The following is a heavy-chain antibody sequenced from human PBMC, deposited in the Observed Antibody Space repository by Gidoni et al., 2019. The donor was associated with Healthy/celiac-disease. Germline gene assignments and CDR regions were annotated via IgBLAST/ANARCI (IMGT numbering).Heavy chain of an antibody. CDR2: IRSKANSYAT. Sequence: SGKGLEWVGRIRSKANSYATAYAASVKGRFTISRDDSKNTAYLQMNSLKTDDTAVYYCAYCGCDCYSLGAFDIWGQGTMVTVSS. V-gene: IGHV3-73*01. J-gene: IGHJ3*02. D-gene: IGHD2-21*02. CDR3: AYCGCDCYSLGAFDI.